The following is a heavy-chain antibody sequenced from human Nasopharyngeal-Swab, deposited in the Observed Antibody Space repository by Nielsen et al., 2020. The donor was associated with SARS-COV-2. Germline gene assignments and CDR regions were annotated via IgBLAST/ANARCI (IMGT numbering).Heavy chain of an antibody. CDR2: ISSTTPYI. V-gene: IGHV3-21*01. J-gene: IGHJ4*02. Sequence: GGSLRLSCVASGFTFSGYTMNWVRQAPGKGLEWISSISSTTPYIYYADSVKGRFTISRDNAKNSLYLQMNSLRAEDTAVYYCARIHDFDYWGQGTLVTVSS. CDR3: ARIHDFDY. CDR1: GFTFSGYT.